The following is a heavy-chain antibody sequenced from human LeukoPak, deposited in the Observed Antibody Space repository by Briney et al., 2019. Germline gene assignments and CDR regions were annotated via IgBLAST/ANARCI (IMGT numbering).Heavy chain of an antibody. CDR2: IRSKANNYAA. D-gene: IGHD2-15*01. CDR1: GFTFSGSA. J-gene: IGHJ6*02. Sequence: GGSLRLSCVASGFTFSGSAIHWVRQASGKGLEWVGRIRSKANNYAAAYGASVEGRFTISRDDSKNTAFLQVNALKTEDSAVYYCSASLKTYCSGGKCHSDYYYYGMDVWGQGTTVTVSS. V-gene: IGHV3-73*01. CDR3: SASLKTYCSGGKCHSDYYYYGMDV.